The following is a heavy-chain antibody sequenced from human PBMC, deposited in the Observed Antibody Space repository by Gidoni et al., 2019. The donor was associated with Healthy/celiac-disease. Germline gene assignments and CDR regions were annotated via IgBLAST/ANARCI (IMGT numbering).Heavy chain of an antibody. Sequence: QLQLQESGPGLVKPSETLSLTCTVSGGAISSSSYYGGWIRPPPGKGLEWIGGIYSGGSTYYNPSLKSRVTISVDTSKNQFSLKLSSVTAADTAVYYCARDYDILTGYSNYYYYGMDVWGQGTTVTVSS. V-gene: IGHV4-39*02. CDR2: IYSGGST. CDR3: ARDYDILTGYSNYYYYGMDV. CDR1: GGAISSSSYY. J-gene: IGHJ6*02. D-gene: IGHD3-9*01.